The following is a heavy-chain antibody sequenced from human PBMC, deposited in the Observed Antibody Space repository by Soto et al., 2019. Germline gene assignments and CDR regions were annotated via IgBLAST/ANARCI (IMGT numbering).Heavy chain of an antibody. CDR1: VFMFSSYG. V-gene: IGHV3-30*18. J-gene: IGHJ5*02. CDR2: ISHDGINN. D-gene: IGHD3-3*01. CDR3: AKLVGGVEAIGANGNWFKP. Sequence: GGSLRLSCASSVFMFSSYGMHCIRQSPGKGLEWVAVISHDGINNYYGDSVKGRCTVSRDNSNNTMFLQIDSLRPEDTAVYYCAKLVGGVEAIGANGNWFKPWGQGTLVTVSS.